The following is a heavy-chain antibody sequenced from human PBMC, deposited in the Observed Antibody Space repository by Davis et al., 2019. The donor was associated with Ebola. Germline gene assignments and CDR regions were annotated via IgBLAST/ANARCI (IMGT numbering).Heavy chain of an antibody. Sequence: GESLKTPCTASGFTFSDYAINWVRQAPGKGLDWVSVISETGDRTYYSDSVKGRFSISRDRSTNTVHLQMNSVRAEDTAVYYCARDLKATVVRKCFGNWGQGTPVTVSS. CDR1: GFTFSDYA. D-gene: IGHD4-23*01. CDR3: ARDLKATVVRKCFGN. V-gene: IGHV3-23*01. J-gene: IGHJ4*02. CDR2: ISETGDRT.